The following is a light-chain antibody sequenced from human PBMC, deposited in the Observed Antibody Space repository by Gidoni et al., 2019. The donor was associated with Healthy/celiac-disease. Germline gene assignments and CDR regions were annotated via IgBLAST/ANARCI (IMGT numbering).Light chain of an antibody. CDR3: QQYGSSPPLT. CDR2: DAS. Sequence: EILLTQSPSTLSLSPGERATLSCWASQSVSSSDLAWYQQKPGLAPRLLIYDASSRATGIPDRFSGSGSGTDFTLTISSLEPEDFAVYYCQQYGSSPPLTFGGGTKVEIK. CDR1: QSVSSSD. J-gene: IGKJ4*01. V-gene: IGKV3D-20*01.